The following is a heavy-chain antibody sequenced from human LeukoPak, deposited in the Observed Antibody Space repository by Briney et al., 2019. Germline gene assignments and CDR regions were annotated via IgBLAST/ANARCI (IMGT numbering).Heavy chain of an antibody. CDR1: GFIASSNY. CDR2: IYTGGTT. V-gene: IGHV3-53*01. D-gene: IGHD1/OR15-1a*01. Sequence: GGSLRLSCVVSGFIASSNYMSWVRQAPGKGLEWISLIYTGGTTYYADSVMGRFTISRDNSKTTLFLQMNSLKTEDTAVYYCATGGRSGVALEQWGQGTLVTVSS. J-gene: IGHJ4*02. CDR3: ATGGRSGVALEQ.